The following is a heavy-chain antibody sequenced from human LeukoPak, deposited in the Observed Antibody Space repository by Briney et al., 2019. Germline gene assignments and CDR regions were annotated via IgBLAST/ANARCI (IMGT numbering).Heavy chain of an antibody. CDR1: GFTFSSYG. Sequence: PGGSLRLSCAASGFTFSSYGMHWVRQAPGKGLEWVAVISYDGSNKYYADSVEGRFTISRDNSKNTLYLQMNGLRAEDTAVYYCAKSGRYCSGGSCYYYGMDVWGQGTTVTVSS. J-gene: IGHJ6*02. V-gene: IGHV3-30*18. D-gene: IGHD2-15*01. CDR3: AKSGRYCSGGSCYYYGMDV. CDR2: ISYDGSNK.